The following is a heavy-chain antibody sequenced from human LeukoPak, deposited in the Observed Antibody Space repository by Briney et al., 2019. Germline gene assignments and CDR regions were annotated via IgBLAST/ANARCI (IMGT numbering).Heavy chain of an antibody. D-gene: IGHD6-13*01. J-gene: IGHJ4*02. CDR1: GFTFSSYS. CDR2: ISSSSSYI. V-gene: IGHV3-21*01. Sequence: GGSLRLSCAASGFTFSSYSMNWVRQAPGKGLEWVSSISSSSSYIYYADSVKGRFTISRDNAKNSLYLQMNSLRAEGTAVHYCARDQTAAGSRGGYWGQGTLVTVSS. CDR3: ARDQTAAGSRGGY.